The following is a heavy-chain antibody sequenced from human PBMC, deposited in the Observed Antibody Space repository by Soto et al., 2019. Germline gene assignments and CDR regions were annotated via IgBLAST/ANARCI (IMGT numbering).Heavy chain of an antibody. CDR2: SRDKAKGYST. V-gene: IGHV3-72*01. Sequence: EVQLVESGGGLVQPGGSLRLSCAASGFSLSDHYIDWVRQAPGKGLEWVGRSRDKAKGYSTEYAASVKGRFTTSRDDSQNSVGVQMDRLKTEDTAVYYCVRAMYYPGGSGYTRGFDYWGQGTRVTVSS. J-gene: IGHJ4*02. CDR1: GFSLSDHY. D-gene: IGHD3-22*01. CDR3: VRAMYYPGGSGYTRGFDY.